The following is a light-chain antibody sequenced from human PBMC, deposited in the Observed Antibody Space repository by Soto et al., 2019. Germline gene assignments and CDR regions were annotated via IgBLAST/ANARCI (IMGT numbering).Light chain of an antibody. Sequence: DIQMTQSPSTLSASVGDRVTITCRASQSIRSWLAWYQQKRGKAPKLXIFDATNLETGVQSRFSGSGARTHFSFTITSLQPDDFATYYCHQYDSLPPTFGLGTRLEIK. CDR2: DAT. CDR3: HQYDSLPPT. V-gene: IGKV1-33*01. J-gene: IGKJ5*01. CDR1: QSIRSW.